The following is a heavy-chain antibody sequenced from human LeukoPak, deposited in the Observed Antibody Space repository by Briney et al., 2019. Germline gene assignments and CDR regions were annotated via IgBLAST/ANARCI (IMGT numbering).Heavy chain of an antibody. Sequence: PSETLSLTCTVSGGSISSSSYYWGWIRQPPGKGLEWIGSIYYSGSTNYNPSLKSRVTISVDTSKNQFSLKLSSVTAADTAVYYCARAGYCSGGSCYLRYYYYYGMDVWGQGTTVTVSS. CDR2: IYYSGST. D-gene: IGHD2-15*01. CDR3: ARAGYCSGGSCYLRYYYYYGMDV. J-gene: IGHJ6*02. V-gene: IGHV4-39*07. CDR1: GGSISSSSYY.